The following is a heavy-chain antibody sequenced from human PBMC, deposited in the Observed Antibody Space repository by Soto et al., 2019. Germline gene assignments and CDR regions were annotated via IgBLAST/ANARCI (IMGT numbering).Heavy chain of an antibody. CDR1: GGSFSGYY. J-gene: IGHJ4*02. D-gene: IGHD1-26*01. Sequence: SETLSLTCAVYGGSFSGYYWSWIRQPPGKGLEWIGEINHSGSTNYNPSLKSRVTISVDTSKNQFSLKLSSVTAADTAVYYCARDSHQWELGYWGQGTLVTVSS. CDR2: INHSGST. V-gene: IGHV4-34*01. CDR3: ARDSHQWELGY.